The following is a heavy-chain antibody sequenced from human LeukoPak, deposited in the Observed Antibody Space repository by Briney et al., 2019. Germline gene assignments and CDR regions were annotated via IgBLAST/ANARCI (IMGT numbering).Heavy chain of an antibody. J-gene: IGHJ4*02. V-gene: IGHV3-23*01. CDR1: GFTFSSYA. Sequence: GGSLRLSCAASGFTFSSYAMSWVRQAPGKGLEWVSAISGSGGSTYYADSVKGRFTISRDNSKNTLYVQMNSLRAEDTAVYYCAKKPAVHSSSWYYFDYWGQGTLVTVSS. CDR3: AKKPAVHSSSWYYFDY. CDR2: ISGSGGST. D-gene: IGHD6-13*01.